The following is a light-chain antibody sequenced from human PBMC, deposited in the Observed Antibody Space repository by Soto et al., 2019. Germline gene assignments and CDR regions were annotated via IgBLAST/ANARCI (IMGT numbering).Light chain of an antibody. J-gene: IGKJ2*01. CDR1: QSISSTF. CDR3: QQYGASPPLYS. Sequence: EIVLTQSPGTLSLSPGERATPSCRASQSISSTFLAWYQQIPGQAPRLLIYGASSRATGIPDRFSGSGSGTDFSLTLSSLEPEAFAVYYCQQYGASPPLYSFGQGTKLEVK. V-gene: IGKV3-20*01. CDR2: GAS.